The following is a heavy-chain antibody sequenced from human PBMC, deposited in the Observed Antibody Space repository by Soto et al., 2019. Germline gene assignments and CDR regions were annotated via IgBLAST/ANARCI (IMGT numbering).Heavy chain of an antibody. V-gene: IGHV3-23*01. J-gene: IGHJ4*02. CDR3: AKADGEQWLIPHLDN. CDR1: GFNFKKFA. D-gene: IGHD6-19*01. CDR2: ISCCGGST. Sequence: EVQLLESGGGVVQPGGSLRLSCVASGFNFKKFAMAWVRQAPGVGLEWVSGISCCGGSTSYADSVKGRFSTARDDSKNTLSLQMNGLRVEDTAQYFCAKADGEQWLIPHLDNWGQGTLVTVS.